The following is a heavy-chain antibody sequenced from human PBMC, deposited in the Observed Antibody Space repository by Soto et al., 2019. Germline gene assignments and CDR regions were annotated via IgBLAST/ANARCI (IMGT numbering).Heavy chain of an antibody. Sequence: QVQLVQXGAEVKXPGXSVKVSCKASGYTFASYAISWMRQAPGQGLEWMGWISAYNGNTNYAQRLQGRVTMTTDTSTSTAYMELRSLRSDDTAVYYCARDPPPPDYWGQGTLVTVSS. J-gene: IGHJ4*02. CDR3: ARDPPPPDY. CDR1: GYTFASYA. V-gene: IGHV1-18*01. CDR2: ISAYNGNT.